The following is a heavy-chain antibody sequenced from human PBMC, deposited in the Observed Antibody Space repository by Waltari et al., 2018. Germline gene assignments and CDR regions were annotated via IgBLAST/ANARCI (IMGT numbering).Heavy chain of an antibody. Sequence: QVQLVQSGAEVKKPGSSVTVSCKASGGSFSTYAIGWVRQALGQGLEWMGGIIVIFGTGNYAQKFQGRLTINADESTRTAYMELSSLRSDDTAVYFCARGISGSGRDAFDIWGQGTKVTVSS. CDR3: ARGISGSGRDAFDI. J-gene: IGHJ3*02. CDR1: GGSFSTYA. D-gene: IGHD2-21*01. CDR2: IIVIFGTG. V-gene: IGHV1-69*01.